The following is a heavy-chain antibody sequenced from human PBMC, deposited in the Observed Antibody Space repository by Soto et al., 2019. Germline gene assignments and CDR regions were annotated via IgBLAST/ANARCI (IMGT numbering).Heavy chain of an antibody. CDR1: GYTFTSYG. V-gene: IGHV1-18*01. CDR2: ISAYNGNT. Sequence: ASVKVSCKASGYTFTSYGISWVRQAPGQGLEWMGWISAYNGNTNYAQKLQGRVTMTTDTSTSTAYMEPRSLRSDDTAVYYCASDIVVVPAASASYYYYYGMDVWDKGTTVTVSS. J-gene: IGHJ6*04. CDR3: ASDIVVVPAASASYYYYYGMDV. D-gene: IGHD2-2*01.